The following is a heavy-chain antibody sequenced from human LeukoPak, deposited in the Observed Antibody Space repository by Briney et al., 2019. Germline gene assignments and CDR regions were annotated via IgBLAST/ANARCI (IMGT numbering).Heavy chain of an antibody. D-gene: IGHD4-17*01. CDR1: GGSISSGGYS. J-gene: IGHJ4*02. V-gene: IGHV4-30-2*01. CDR2: IYHSGST. Sequence: SQTLSLTCAVSGGSISSGGYSWSWIRQPPGKGLEWIGYIYHSGSTYYNPSLKSRVTISVDRSKNQFSLKLSSVTAADTAVYYCATAKKSYGDYESWGQGTLVTVSS. CDR3: ATAKKSYGDYES.